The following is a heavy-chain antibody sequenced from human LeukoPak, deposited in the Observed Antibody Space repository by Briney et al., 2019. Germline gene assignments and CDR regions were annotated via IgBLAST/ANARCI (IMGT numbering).Heavy chain of an antibody. D-gene: IGHD2-2*01. CDR2: IKSKTDGGTT. J-gene: IGHJ5*02. Sequence: GGSLRLSCAASGFTFSSYSMNWVRQAPGKGLEWVGRIKSKTDGGTTDYAAPVKGRFTISRDDSKNTLYLQMNSLRAEDTAVYYCARDQGYETNWFDPWGQGTLVTVSS. CDR3: ARDQGYETNWFDP. CDR1: GFTFSSYS. V-gene: IGHV3-15*01.